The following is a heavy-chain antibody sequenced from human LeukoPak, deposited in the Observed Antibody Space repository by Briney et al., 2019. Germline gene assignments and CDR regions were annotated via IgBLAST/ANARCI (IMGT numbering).Heavy chain of an antibody. Sequence: SETLSLTCAVYGGSISGYYWSWTRQPPGKGLEWIGEINHSGSTNYNPSLKSRVTISVDTSKNQFSLKLSSVTAADTAVYYCARGLADDYSPYYYYYGMDVWGQGTTVTVSS. J-gene: IGHJ6*02. CDR1: GGSISGYY. D-gene: IGHD4-11*01. CDR2: INHSGST. V-gene: IGHV4-34*01. CDR3: ARGLADDYSPYYYYYGMDV.